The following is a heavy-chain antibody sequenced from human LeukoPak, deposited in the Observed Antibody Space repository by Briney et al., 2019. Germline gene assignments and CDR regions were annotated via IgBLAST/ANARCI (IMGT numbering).Heavy chain of an antibody. CDR1: GFTVSNNY. Sequence: PGGSLRLSCAASGFTVSNNYMSWVRQAPGKGLEWVAVISYDGSNKYYADSVKGRFTISRDNSKNTLYLQMNSLRAEDTAVYYCAKARMASLYAFDIWGQGTMVTVSS. CDR3: AKARMASLYAFDI. D-gene: IGHD5-24*01. J-gene: IGHJ3*02. V-gene: IGHV3-30*18. CDR2: ISYDGSNK.